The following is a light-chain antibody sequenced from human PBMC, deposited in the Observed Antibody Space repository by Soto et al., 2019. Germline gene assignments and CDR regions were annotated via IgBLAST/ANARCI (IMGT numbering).Light chain of an antibody. CDR2: EAS. Sequence: DIQMTQSPSSVSASVVYRVTITWRASQGISSWLAWYQQKPGKAPKLLIYEASSLQSGVPSRFSGSGSATEFTLSISSLQPDDFATYYCQHYNVYPWTFGQGTKVDIK. J-gene: IGKJ1*01. V-gene: IGKV1D-16*01. CDR1: QGISSW. CDR3: QHYNVYPWT.